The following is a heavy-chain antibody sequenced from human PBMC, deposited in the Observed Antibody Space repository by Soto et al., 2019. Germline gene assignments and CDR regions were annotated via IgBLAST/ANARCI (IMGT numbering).Heavy chain of an antibody. CDR3: VRERGLSSFYGMDV. CDR2: ITSSSGHI. CDR1: GFTLTTYT. J-gene: IGHJ6*02. V-gene: IGHV3-21*01. D-gene: IGHD3-10*01. Sequence: SCEASGFTLTTYTMNWVRQASGKGLEWVSSITSSSGHIYYADSVKGRFTISRDNARNSLYLQMNSLRAEDTAVYYCVRERGLSSFYGMDVWGQGTTVTVSS.